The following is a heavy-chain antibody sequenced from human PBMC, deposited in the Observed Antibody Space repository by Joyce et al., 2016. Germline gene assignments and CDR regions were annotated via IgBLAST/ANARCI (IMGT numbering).Heavy chain of an antibody. D-gene: IGHD5-18*01. CDR3: AKDHREYNRGFYWYFDL. J-gene: IGHJ2*01. CDR2: ISYDGTDK. V-gene: IGHV3-30*18. CDR1: GFTVRGYG. Sequence: QVQLVESGGGVVQPGRSLSLSCAASGFTVRGYGMHWVRQAPGKGLEWVAVISYDGTDKYYGASAKGRFTISRDNSKNTLYLQMNSLRAEDTAVYHCAKDHREYNRGFYWYFDLWGRGTLVSVSS.